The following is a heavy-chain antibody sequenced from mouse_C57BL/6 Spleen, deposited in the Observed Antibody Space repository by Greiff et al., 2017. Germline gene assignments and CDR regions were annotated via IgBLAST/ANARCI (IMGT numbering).Heavy chain of an antibody. CDR3: TRKEGYYFDY. D-gene: IGHD3-3*01. CDR2: IRNKANNHAT. J-gene: IGHJ2*01. V-gene: IGHV6-6*01. Sequence: EVKVEESGGGLVQPGGSMKLSCAASGFTFSDAWMDWVRQSPEKGLEWVAEIRNKANNHATYYAESVKGRFNISRDDSKSSVYLQMHSLRAEDTGIYYYTRKEGYYFDYWGQGTTLTVSS. CDR1: GFTFSDAW.